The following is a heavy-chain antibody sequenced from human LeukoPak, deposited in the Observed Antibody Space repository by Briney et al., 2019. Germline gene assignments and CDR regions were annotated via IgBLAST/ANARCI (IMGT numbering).Heavy chain of an antibody. CDR2: ISGSGVST. CDR1: GFTFSSYA. Sequence: GGSLRLSCAASGFTFSSYAMHWVRQAPGKGLERVSGISGSGVSTNYADSVKGRFTISRDNSKGTLYLQMNSLRAEDTAVYYCARNLAAAGTDYWGQGTLVTVSS. CDR3: ARNLAAAGTDY. J-gene: IGHJ4*02. D-gene: IGHD6-13*01. V-gene: IGHV3-23*01.